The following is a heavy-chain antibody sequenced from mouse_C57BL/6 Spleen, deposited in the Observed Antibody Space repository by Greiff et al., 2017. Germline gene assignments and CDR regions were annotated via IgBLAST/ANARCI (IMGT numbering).Heavy chain of an antibody. CDR1: GYAFSSSW. CDR3: ARSLVTTVVPNFDY. Sequence: VQLQQSGPELVKPGASVKISCKASGYAFSSSWMNWVKQRPGKGLEWIGRIYPGDGDTNYNGKFKGKATLTADKSSSTAYMQLSILTSEDSAVYFCARSLVTTVVPNFDYWGQGTTLTVSS. CDR2: IYPGDGDT. D-gene: IGHD1-1*01. J-gene: IGHJ2*01. V-gene: IGHV1-82*01.